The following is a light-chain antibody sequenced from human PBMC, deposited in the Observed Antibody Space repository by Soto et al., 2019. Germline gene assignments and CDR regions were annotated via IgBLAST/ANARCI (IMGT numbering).Light chain of an antibody. J-gene: IGLJ1*01. CDR1: SSDIGGSTY. CDR2: DVN. CDR3: TSYTRSGLYV. Sequence: QSVLTQPASVSGSPGQSITVSCTGTSSDIGGSTYVSWYQQHPGKAPRLIIYDVNNRPSGVAARFSASKSGNTASLTVSGLQAEDEADYYCTSYTRSGLYVFGTGIKLTVL. V-gene: IGLV2-14*01.